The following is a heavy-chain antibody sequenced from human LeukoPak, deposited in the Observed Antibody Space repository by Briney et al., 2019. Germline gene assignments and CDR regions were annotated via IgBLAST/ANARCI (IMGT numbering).Heavy chain of an antibody. CDR1: GYTFTSYD. CDR2: MYPNSGNT. Sequence: ASVKVSCKASGYTFTSYDINWVRQATGQGLEWMGWMYPNSGNTGYAQKFQGRVTMTRNTSISTAYMELSSLRSEDTAVYYCARGAYYYDSSGFKFDYWGQGTLVTVSS. V-gene: IGHV1-8*01. D-gene: IGHD3-22*01. CDR3: ARGAYYYDSSGFKFDY. J-gene: IGHJ4*02.